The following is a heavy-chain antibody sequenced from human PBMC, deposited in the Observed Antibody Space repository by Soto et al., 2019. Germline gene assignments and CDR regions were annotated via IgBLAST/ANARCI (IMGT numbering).Heavy chain of an antibody. CDR1: GYTFTSYY. Sequence: ASVKVSCKASGYTFTSYYMHWVRQAPGQGLEWMGIINPSGGSTSYAQKFQGRVTMTRDTSTSTVYMELSSLRSEDTAVYYCERVKGCGGDCYRHGDAFDIWGQGTMVTVSS. CDR2: INPSGGST. J-gene: IGHJ3*02. D-gene: IGHD2-21*02. V-gene: IGHV1-46*01. CDR3: ERVKGCGGDCYRHGDAFDI.